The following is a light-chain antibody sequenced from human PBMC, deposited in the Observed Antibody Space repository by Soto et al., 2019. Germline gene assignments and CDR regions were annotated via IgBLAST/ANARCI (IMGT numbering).Light chain of an antibody. CDR1: QSISSD. Sequence: EIMMTQSPATLSVSPGERATLFCRASQSISSDLAWYQQKPGQAPRLLIYGASTRAPGIPGRFTGSGFGTDFTLTISSLQSEDFAVYYCQQYNNWPPYSFGQGTNLEIK. CDR2: GAS. V-gene: IGKV3-15*01. J-gene: IGKJ2*03. CDR3: QQYNNWPPYS.